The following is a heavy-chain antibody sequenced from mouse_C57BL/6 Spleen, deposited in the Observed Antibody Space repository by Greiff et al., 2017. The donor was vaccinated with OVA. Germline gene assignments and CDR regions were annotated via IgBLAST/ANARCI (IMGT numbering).Heavy chain of an antibody. J-gene: IGHJ3*01. Sequence: EVQRVESGGDLVKPGGSLKLSCAASGFTFSSYGMSWVRQTPDKRLEWVATISSGGSYTYYPDSVKGRFTISRDNAKNTLYLQMSSLKSEDTAMYYCARHDYGSSSFAYWGQGTLVTVSA. CDR2: ISSGGSYT. V-gene: IGHV5-6*01. CDR3: ARHDYGSSSFAY. D-gene: IGHD1-1*01. CDR1: GFTFSSYG.